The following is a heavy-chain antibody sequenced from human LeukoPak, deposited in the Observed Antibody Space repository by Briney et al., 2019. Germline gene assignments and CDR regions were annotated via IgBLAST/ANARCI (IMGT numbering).Heavy chain of an antibody. D-gene: IGHD6-6*01. CDR3: ARDRGSGQLG. J-gene: IGHJ4*02. Sequence: ASVKVSCKASCYTFSSYGISWVRQAPGQGLEWMGWISAYNGNTNYAQKFQGRVTMTTDTSTSTAYMELRSLKSDDTAVYYCARDRGSGQLGWGQGTLVTVSS. CDR1: CYTFSSYG. CDR2: ISAYNGNT. V-gene: IGHV1-18*01.